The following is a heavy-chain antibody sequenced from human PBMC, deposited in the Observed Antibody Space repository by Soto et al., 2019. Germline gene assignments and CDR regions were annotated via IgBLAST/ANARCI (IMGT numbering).Heavy chain of an antibody. CDR1: GFTFSSYD. V-gene: IGHV3-13*04. D-gene: IGHD3-22*01. Sequence: GGSLRLSCSASGFTFSSYDMHWVRQGTGKGLEWVSAIGTTGDTYYAGSVKGRFTISRENAKNSLYLQMNSMRAGDTDIYFCARAIGPTLFDYWGQGTLVPVYS. J-gene: IGHJ4*02. CDR2: IGTTGDT. CDR3: ARAIGPTLFDY.